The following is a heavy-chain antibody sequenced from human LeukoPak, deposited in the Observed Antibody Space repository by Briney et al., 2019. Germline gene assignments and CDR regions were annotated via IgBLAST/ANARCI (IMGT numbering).Heavy chain of an antibody. CDR1: GGSISSSSYY. Sequence: SETLSLTCTVSGGSISSSSYYWGWIRQPPGKGLEWIGNIYYSGSTYYNPSLESRVTISVDTSKNQFSLKLSSVTAADTAVYYCARGRQLSYAFDIWGQGTMVTVSS. CDR2: IYYSGST. CDR3: ARGRQLSYAFDI. D-gene: IGHD1-1*01. V-gene: IGHV4-39*01. J-gene: IGHJ3*02.